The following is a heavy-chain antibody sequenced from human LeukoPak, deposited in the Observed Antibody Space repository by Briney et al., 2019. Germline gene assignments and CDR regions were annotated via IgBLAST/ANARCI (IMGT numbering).Heavy chain of an antibody. Sequence: SETLSLTCAVSGGSITSDSYSWSWIRQPPGKGLEWIGYIYYSGGTYYSPSLKSRVTISVDTSKNQFSLKVSSVTAADTAVYYCASHSGGYAYWGQGTLVTVSS. D-gene: IGHD5-12*01. CDR3: ASHSGGYAY. CDR2: IYYSGGT. CDR1: GGSITSDSYS. V-gene: IGHV4-30-4*07. J-gene: IGHJ4*02.